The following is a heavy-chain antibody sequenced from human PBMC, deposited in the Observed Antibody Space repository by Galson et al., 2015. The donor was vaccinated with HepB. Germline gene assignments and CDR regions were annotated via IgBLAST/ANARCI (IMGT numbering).Heavy chain of an antibody. V-gene: IGHV2-70*04. D-gene: IGHD5-18*01. J-gene: IGHJ4*02. Sequence: PALVKPTQTLTLTCTFSGFSLSTSGMRVSWIRQPPGKALEWLARIDWDDDKFYSTSLKTRLTISKDTSKNQVVLTMTNMDPVDTATYYCARIGGGYSYGFFDYWGQGTLVTVSS. CDR2: IDWDDDK. CDR1: GFSLSTSGMR. CDR3: ARIGGGYSYGFFDY.